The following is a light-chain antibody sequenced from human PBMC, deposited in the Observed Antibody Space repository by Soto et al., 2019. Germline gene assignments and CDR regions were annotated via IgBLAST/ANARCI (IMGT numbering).Light chain of an antibody. J-gene: IGLJ2*01. V-gene: IGLV2-14*01. CDR2: EVN. Sequence: QSVLTQPASVSGSPGQSITISCTGTSSDVGGYNYVSWYQQHPGKAPKLIIYEVNYRPSGVSNRLSGSKSGNTASLTISGLQAEDEADYYCTSYTSSSVVFGGGTKLTVL. CDR1: SSDVGGYNY. CDR3: TSYTSSSVV.